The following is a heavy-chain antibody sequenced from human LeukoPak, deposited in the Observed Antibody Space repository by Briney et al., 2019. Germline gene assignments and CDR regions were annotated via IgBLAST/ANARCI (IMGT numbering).Heavy chain of an antibody. D-gene: IGHD6-19*01. CDR1: GFTFRVYA. V-gene: IGHV3-30*04. J-gene: IGHJ4*02. CDR3: ARKAVAGTPSPFDY. CDR2: ISSDGSHK. Sequence: GGSLRLSCAASGFTFRVYAMHWVRQAPGKGMEWVAVISSDGSHKFYADSVKGRFTISRDNSKNTLYLQMDSLRPEDTAMYYCARKAVAGTPSPFDYWGQGTLVTVPS.